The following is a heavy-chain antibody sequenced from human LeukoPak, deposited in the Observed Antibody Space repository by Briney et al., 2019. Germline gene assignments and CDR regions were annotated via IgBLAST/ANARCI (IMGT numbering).Heavy chain of an antibody. Sequence: PSETLSLTCTVSGGSISSYYWSWVRQPPGKGLEWIGYIYYSGSTNYNPSLKSRVTISVDTSKNQFSLKLSSVTAADTAVYYWARWGSGIAAVWGQGTLVTVSS. CDR3: ARWGSGIAAV. CDR2: IYYSGST. CDR1: GGSISSYY. D-gene: IGHD6-25*01. V-gene: IGHV4-59*01. J-gene: IGHJ4*02.